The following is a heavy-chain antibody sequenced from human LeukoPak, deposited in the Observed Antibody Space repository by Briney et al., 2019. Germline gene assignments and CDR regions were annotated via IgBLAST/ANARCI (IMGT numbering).Heavy chain of an antibody. CDR3: VGGRYYFGY. CDR1: GGSFSGYY. J-gene: IGHJ4*02. Sequence: PSETLSLTCAVYGGSFSGYYWSWIRQPPGKGLEWIGEINHSGSTNYNPSLKSRVTISVDTSKNQFSLKLSSVTAADTAVYYCVGGRYYFGYWGQGTLVTASS. V-gene: IGHV4-34*01. D-gene: IGHD2-15*01. CDR2: INHSGST.